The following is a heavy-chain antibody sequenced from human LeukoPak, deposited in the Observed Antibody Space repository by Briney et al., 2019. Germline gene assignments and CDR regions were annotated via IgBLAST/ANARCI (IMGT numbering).Heavy chain of an antibody. CDR2: ISSSGSTI. D-gene: IGHD4-17*01. J-gene: IGHJ4*02. CDR1: GFTFSSYE. Sequence: GGSLRLSCAASGFTFSSYEMNWVRQAPGKGLEWVSYISSSGSTIYYADSVKGRFTISRDNAKNSLYLQMNSLRAEDTAVYYCAKLGSDYGDLDFDYWGQGTLVTVS. V-gene: IGHV3-48*03. CDR3: AKLGSDYGDLDFDY.